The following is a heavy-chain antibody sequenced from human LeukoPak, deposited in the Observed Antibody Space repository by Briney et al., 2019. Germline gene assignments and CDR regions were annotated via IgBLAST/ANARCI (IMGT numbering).Heavy chain of an antibody. CDR1: GYSFPTNW. D-gene: IGHD3-10*01. J-gene: IGHJ6*02. Sequence: GESLKISFKGSGYSFPTNWIAWVRQMPGKGLEWMGIIYPGDSDTRYSPSFEGQVTFSADKSINTAYLQWSSLKASDTAMYYCARLLYYGSGSSLSDGMDVWGQGTTVTVSS. V-gene: IGHV5-51*01. CDR2: IYPGDSDT. CDR3: ARLLYYGSGSSLSDGMDV.